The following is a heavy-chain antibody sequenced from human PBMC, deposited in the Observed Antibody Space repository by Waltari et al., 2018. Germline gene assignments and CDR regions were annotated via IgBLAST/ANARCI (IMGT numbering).Heavy chain of an antibody. Sequence: QAQLVASGGGVVQPGRSQRLSCAAPEFTFSSYAMTGVGQAPGKGREWVAVISYNGRNIYYVDTVKGRFTISRDNSKKMLYLQMNSLRAEDTAVYYCARDYCDRTNCHGMDVWGQGTTVTVSS. D-gene: IGHD3-22*01. V-gene: IGHV3-30*04. J-gene: IGHJ6*02. CDR1: EFTFSSYA. CDR2: ISYNGRNI. CDR3: ARDYCDRTNCHGMDV.